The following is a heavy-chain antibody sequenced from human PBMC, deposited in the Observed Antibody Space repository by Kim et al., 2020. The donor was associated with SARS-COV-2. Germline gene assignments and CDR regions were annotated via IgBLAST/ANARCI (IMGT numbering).Heavy chain of an antibody. CDR2: ISGSGGST. Sequence: GGSLRLSCAASGFTFSSYAMSWVRQAPGKGLEWVSAISGSGGSTYYADSVKGRFIISRDNSKNTLYLQMNSLRAEDTAVYYCAKGPPTYSSGWYGENVEYYFDYWGQGTLVTVSS. CDR3: AKGPPTYSSGWYGENVEYYFDY. J-gene: IGHJ4*02. V-gene: IGHV3-23*01. CDR1: GFTFSSYA. D-gene: IGHD6-19*01.